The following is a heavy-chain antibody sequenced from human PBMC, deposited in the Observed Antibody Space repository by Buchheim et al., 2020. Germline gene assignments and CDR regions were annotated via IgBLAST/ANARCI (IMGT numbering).Heavy chain of an antibody. CDR3: ARRPEVHYWYFDL. Sequence: QLVESGAEVKKPGASVKVSCEASGYTFTSYGIGWVRQAPGQGLEWMGWISTYNGNTDYAQKFQGRVTMSTDTSTSTAYMELRSLRSDDTAVYYCARRPEVHYWYFDLWGRGTL. V-gene: IGHV1-18*01. D-gene: IGHD1-1*01. CDR1: GYTFTSYG. CDR2: ISTYNGNT. J-gene: IGHJ2*01.